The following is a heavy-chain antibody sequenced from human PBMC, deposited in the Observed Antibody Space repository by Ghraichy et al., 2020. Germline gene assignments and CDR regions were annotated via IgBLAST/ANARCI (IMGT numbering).Heavy chain of an antibody. CDR1: GGTFSSYA. Sequence: SVKVSCKASGGTFSSYAISWVRQAPGQGLEWMGGIIPIFGTANYAQKFQGRVTITADESTSTAYMELSSLRSEDTAVYYCARDGRSSTDLVPAFDIWGQGTMVTVSS. V-gene: IGHV1-69*13. CDR2: IIPIFGTA. CDR3: ARDGRSSTDLVPAFDI. J-gene: IGHJ3*02. D-gene: IGHD1-26*01.